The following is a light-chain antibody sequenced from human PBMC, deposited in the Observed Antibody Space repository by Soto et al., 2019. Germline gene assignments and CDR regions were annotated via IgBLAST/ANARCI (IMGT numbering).Light chain of an antibody. Sequence: DVVMTQSPLSLPVTLGQPASISCRSNQSLVHSDGIAYLSWFQQRPGQSPRRLIYKVSNRDPGVPDRFSGSGSDTYFTLKISRVEAEDVGIYYCLQGTHWRTFGQGTKVDI. CDR2: KVS. CDR3: LQGTHWRT. V-gene: IGKV2-30*02. J-gene: IGKJ1*01. CDR1: QSLVHSDGIAY.